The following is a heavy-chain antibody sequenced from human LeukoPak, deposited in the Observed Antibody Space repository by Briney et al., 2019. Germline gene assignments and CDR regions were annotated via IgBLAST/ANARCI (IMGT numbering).Heavy chain of an antibody. J-gene: IGHJ4*02. CDR2: IYYSGST. V-gene: IGHV4-39*01. D-gene: IGHD3-10*01. Sequence: PAETLSLTCTVSGGSISSSSCYWGWIHQPPGKGLEWIATIYYSGSTYYNPSLQSRVAISVDTSKNQFSLKLSSLTAADTAVYYCARLGASGSFYLLDYWGQGTLVTVSS. CDR3: ARLGASGSFYLLDY. CDR1: GGSISSSSCY.